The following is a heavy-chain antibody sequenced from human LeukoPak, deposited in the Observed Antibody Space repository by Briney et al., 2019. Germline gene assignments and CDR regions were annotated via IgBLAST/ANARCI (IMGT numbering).Heavy chain of an antibody. J-gene: IGHJ4*02. CDR3: ARDGQRWLRWGLDY. Sequence: ASVKVSCKASGGTFSSYAISWVRQAPGQGLEWMGGIIPIFGTANYAQKFQGRVTITADESTSTAYMELSSLRSEDTAVYYCARDGQRWLRWGLDYWGQGTLVTVSS. CDR2: IIPIFGTA. V-gene: IGHV1-69*13. D-gene: IGHD5-12*01. CDR1: GGTFSSYA.